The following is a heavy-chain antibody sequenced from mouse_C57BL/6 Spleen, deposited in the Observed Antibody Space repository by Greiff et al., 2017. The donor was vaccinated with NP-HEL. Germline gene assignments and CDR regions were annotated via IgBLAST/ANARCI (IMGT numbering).Heavy chain of an antibody. V-gene: IGHV5-4*01. J-gene: IGHJ1*03. CDR3: AREEEAWYFDV. CDR1: GFTFSSYA. Sequence: EVHLVESGGGLVKPGGSLKLSCAASGFTFSSYAMSWVRQTPEKRLEWVATISDGGSYTYYPDNVKGRFTISRDNAKNNLYLQMSHLKSEDTAMYYCAREEEAWYFDVWGTGTTVTVSS. CDR2: ISDGGSYT. D-gene: IGHD6-1*01.